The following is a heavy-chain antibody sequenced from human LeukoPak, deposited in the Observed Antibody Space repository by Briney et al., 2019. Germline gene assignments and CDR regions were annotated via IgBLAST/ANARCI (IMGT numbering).Heavy chain of an antibody. CDR2: IYYSGST. V-gene: IGHV4-59*01. J-gene: IGHJ4*02. D-gene: IGHD5-12*01. Sequence: PSETLSLTCTVSGGSIRTYYWSCIRQPPGKGLEWIGFIYYSGSTKYNPSLKSRVTISVDTSKNQFSLKLSSVTAADTAVYYCARAKSFFGYAEADYWGQGTLVTVSS. CDR3: ARAKSFFGYAEADY. CDR1: GGSIRTYY.